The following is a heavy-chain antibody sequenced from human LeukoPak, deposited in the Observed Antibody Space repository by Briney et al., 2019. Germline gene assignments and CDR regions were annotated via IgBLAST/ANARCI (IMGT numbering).Heavy chain of an antibody. Sequence: GGSLRLSCEASGFTFSSYDMHWVRQAPGKGLEGVAFIRYDGSNTYYADSVKGRFTISRDNSKNTLYLQMNSLRAEDTAVYYCASQGSGYDSPIDSWGQGTLVTVSS. D-gene: IGHD5-12*01. CDR1: GFTFSSYD. CDR3: ASQGSGYDSPIDS. J-gene: IGHJ4*02. V-gene: IGHV3-30*02. CDR2: IRYDGSNT.